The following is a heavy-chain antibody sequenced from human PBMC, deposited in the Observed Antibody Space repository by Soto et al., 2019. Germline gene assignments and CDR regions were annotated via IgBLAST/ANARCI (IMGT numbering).Heavy chain of an antibody. CDR3: AKDGTSVSPLYDDILTGLTLDD. CDR1: GFTFSSYG. J-gene: IGHJ4*02. D-gene: IGHD3-9*01. Sequence: GGSLRLSCAASGFTFSSYGMHWVRQAPGKGLEWVAVISYDGSNKYYADSVKGRFTISRDNTKNTLYLQMNSLRAEDTAVYYCAKDGTSVSPLYDDILTGLTLDDCGQGTLVTVSS. V-gene: IGHV3-30*18. CDR2: ISYDGSNK.